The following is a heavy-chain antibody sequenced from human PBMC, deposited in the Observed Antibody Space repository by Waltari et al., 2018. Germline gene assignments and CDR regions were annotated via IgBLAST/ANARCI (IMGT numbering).Heavy chain of an antibody. Sequence: QVQLVQSGAEVKKPGSSVKVSCKASGGTFSSYAISWVRQAPGQGLEWMGGIIPIFGTANYAQKFQCRVTITTDESTSTADMELSSLRSEDTAVYYCARVGSSSGWGYFDYWGQGTLVTVSS. CDR3: ARVGSSSGWGYFDY. CDR2: IIPIFGTA. V-gene: IGHV1-69*05. CDR1: GGTFSSYA. D-gene: IGHD6-6*01. J-gene: IGHJ4*02.